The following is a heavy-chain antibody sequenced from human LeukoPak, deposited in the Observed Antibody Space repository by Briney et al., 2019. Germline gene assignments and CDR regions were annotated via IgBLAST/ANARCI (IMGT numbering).Heavy chain of an antibody. CDR2: IKPDGTEK. D-gene: IGHD6-6*01. V-gene: IGHV3-7*01. CDR3: ARGGNSSWDY. Sequence: GGSLRLSCAASGFVFSNYWMSWVRQAPGKGLEWVANIKPDGTEKYYVDSLKGRSTISRDNAKNSLYLQMNSLRVEDTAVYYCARGGNSSWDYWGQGALVTVSS. J-gene: IGHJ4*02. CDR1: GFVFSNYW.